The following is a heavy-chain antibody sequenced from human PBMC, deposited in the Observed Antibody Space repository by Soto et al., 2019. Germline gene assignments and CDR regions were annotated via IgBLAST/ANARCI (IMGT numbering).Heavy chain of an antibody. V-gene: IGHV4-30-2*01. D-gene: IGHD3-9*01. Sequence: TLSLTCAVSGGSISSGGYSWSWIRQPPGKGLEWIGYIYHSGSTYYNPSLKSRVTISVDRSKNQFSLKLSSVTAVDTAVYYCARGLYVTLTGALGVWIDPWGQGTLVTVSS. J-gene: IGHJ5*02. CDR1: GGSISSGGYS. CDR2: IYHSGST. CDR3: ARGLYVTLTGALGVWIDP.